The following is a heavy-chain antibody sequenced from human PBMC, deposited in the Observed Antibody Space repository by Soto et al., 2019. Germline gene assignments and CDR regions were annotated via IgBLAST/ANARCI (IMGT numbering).Heavy chain of an antibody. Sequence: QVQLMESGGGVVQPGRSLRLSCAASGFTLSGYSMHWVRQAPGKGLEWVAVTSHDGSNNYYADSVKGRFTISRDNSKNTLYLQMDGLRPEDTAVYFCVRDTNLVATTDYSSYGLDVWGQGTTVTVSS. D-gene: IGHD1-26*01. CDR3: VRDTNLVATTDYSSYGLDV. CDR1: GFTLSGYS. V-gene: IGHV3-30-3*01. J-gene: IGHJ6*02. CDR2: TSHDGSNN.